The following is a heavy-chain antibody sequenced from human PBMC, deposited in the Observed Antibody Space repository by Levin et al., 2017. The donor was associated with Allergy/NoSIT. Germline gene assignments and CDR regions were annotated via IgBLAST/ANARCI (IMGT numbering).Heavy chain of an antibody. Sequence: GESLKISCAASGFTVSSNYMTWVRQAPGKGLEWVSVIYSGGDTYYADSVKGRFTISRDNSKNTVHLQMNSLRPEDSAVYYCASFPGGHDYWGQGTLVIVSS. CDR3: ASFPGGHDY. D-gene: IGHD4-23*01. CDR1: GFTVSSNY. CDR2: IYSGGDT. J-gene: IGHJ4*02. V-gene: IGHV3-53*01.